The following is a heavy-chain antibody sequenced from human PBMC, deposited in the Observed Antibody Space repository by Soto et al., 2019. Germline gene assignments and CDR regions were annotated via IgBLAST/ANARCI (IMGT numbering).Heavy chain of an antibody. CDR1: GGTLSNYG. V-gene: IGHV1-69*12. CDR2: IIPVFGTA. D-gene: IGHD4-17*01. CDR3: ARGDATKIVVTTYYGMDV. Sequence: QVQLVQPGAEVKKPGSSVKVSCKASGGTLSNYGISWVRQAPGQGLEWMGGIIPVFGTANYAQKFQGRVTITADESTTTVYMDVSSLRSDDTAVYYCARGDATKIVVTTYYGMDVWGQGTTVTVSS. J-gene: IGHJ6*02.